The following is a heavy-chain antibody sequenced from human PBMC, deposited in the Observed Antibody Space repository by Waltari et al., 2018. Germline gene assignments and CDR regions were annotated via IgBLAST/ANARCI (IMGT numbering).Heavy chain of an antibody. J-gene: IGHJ6*02. Sequence: QLQLQESGPGLVKPSETLSLTFIVSGGSIISTTYYWGWIRQPPGKGLEWIGSSYYSGSPNYNPSLKSRVTISVDTSKNRFSLKVSSVTAADTALYYCATHSANHDYHYYAMDVWGLGTTVTVSS. CDR2: SYYSGSP. V-gene: IGHV4-39*01. CDR1: GGSIISTTYY. D-gene: IGHD2-15*01. CDR3: ATHSANHDYHYYAMDV.